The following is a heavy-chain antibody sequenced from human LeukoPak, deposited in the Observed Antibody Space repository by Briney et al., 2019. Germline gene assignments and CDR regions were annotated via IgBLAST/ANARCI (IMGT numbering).Heavy chain of an antibody. CDR3: ANVGYGEGSAPGY. D-gene: IGHD4-17*01. Sequence: ERPLRPSCAASGFTFSSYGMSWARHAPAKGLEWVSGISGSGAITYYADAVTGRFTISRDTSKNALYLQMNSLRAEDTAVYYCANVGYGEGSAPGYWGQGTLVTVS. CDR1: GFTFSSYG. CDR2: ISGSGAIT. J-gene: IGHJ4*02. V-gene: IGHV3-23*01.